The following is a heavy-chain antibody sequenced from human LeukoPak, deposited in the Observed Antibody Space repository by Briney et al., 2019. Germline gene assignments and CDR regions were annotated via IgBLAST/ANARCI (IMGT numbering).Heavy chain of an antibody. Sequence: ASVKVSCKSSGYIFTSYNINWVRQAPGQGIEWMGWISVYNGNTNYAQKLQGRVTMTTDTSTSTAYMELRSLRSDDTAVYYCARERAAAGTFSLEYYYFGMDVWGQGTTVTVSS. CDR1: GYIFTSYN. V-gene: IGHV1-18*01. CDR3: ARERAAAGTFSLEYYYFGMDV. D-gene: IGHD6-13*01. CDR2: ISVYNGNT. J-gene: IGHJ6*02.